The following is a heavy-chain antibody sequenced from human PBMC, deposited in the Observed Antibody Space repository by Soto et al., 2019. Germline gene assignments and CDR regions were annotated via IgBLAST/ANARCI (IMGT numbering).Heavy chain of an antibody. J-gene: IGHJ6*02. Sequence: ETLSLTCAVYGGSFSGYYWSWIRQPPGKGLEWIGEINHSGSTNYNPSLKSRVTISVDTSKNQFSLKLSSVTAADTAVYYCASFFGYDSSTSGRYYYGMDVWGQGTTVTVSS. CDR1: GGSFSGYY. CDR3: ASFFGYDSSTSGRYYYGMDV. V-gene: IGHV4-34*01. D-gene: IGHD2-2*03. CDR2: INHSGST.